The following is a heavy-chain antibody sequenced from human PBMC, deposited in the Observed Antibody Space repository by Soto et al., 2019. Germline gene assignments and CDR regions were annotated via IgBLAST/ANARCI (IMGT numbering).Heavy chain of an antibody. CDR3: AHFTVETLLGGY. CDR1: GFSLSTSGVG. CDR2: IYWDDDK. J-gene: IGHJ4*02. V-gene: IGHV2-5*02. Sequence: QINLKESGPTLVKPTQTLTLTCTFSGFSLSTSGVGVGWIRQPPGKALEWLVVIYWDDDKRYSPSLKSRLTITKDTSKNQVVLIMTNMDSVDTGTYYCAHFTVETLLGGYWGQGTLVSVSS. D-gene: IGHD1-1*01.